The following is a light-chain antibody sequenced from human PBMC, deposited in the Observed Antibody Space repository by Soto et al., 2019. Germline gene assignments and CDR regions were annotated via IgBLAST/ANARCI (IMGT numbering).Light chain of an antibody. Sequence: QSVLTQAPSVSGAPGQRVTISCTGSSSNIGAGFDVHWYQQLPGTAPKLLIYDDNSRPSGVPDRFSASKSGTSASLAITGLQAEDEAYYYCQSYDSSLTNSVVFGGGTKVTVL. J-gene: IGLJ2*01. CDR1: SSNIGAGFD. CDR2: DDN. V-gene: IGLV1-40*01. CDR3: QSYDSSLTNSVV.